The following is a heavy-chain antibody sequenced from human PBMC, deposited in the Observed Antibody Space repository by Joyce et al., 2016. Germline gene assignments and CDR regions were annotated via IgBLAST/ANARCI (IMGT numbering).Heavy chain of an antibody. CDR3: ARPHGDLAVVVAAAPPDY. Sequence: QVQLVQSGAEVKKPGASVKVSCKASGYTLTGYYMYWVRQAPGQGLEWMGRINPNRGGTNYAQKVQGRVTMTRDTSISTAYMELSRLTSDDTAVYYCARPHGDLAVVVAAAPPDYWGQGTLVTVSS. CDR1: GYTLTGYY. V-gene: IGHV1-2*06. D-gene: IGHD2-15*01. CDR2: INPNRGGT. J-gene: IGHJ4*02.